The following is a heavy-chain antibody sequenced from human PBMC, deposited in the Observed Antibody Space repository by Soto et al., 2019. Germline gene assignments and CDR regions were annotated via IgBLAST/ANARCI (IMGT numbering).Heavy chain of an antibody. V-gene: IGHV3-66*01. CDR3: AREFIIVAGDVGGAFDI. CDR1: GFTVSSNY. D-gene: IGHD7-27*01. Sequence: GGSLRLSCAASGFTVSSNYMSWVRQAPGKGLEWVSVIYSGGSTYDADSVKGRFTISRDNSKNTLYIQMNSLRAEDTAVYYCAREFIIVAGDVGGAFDIWGQGTMVTVSS. CDR2: IYSGGST. J-gene: IGHJ3*02.